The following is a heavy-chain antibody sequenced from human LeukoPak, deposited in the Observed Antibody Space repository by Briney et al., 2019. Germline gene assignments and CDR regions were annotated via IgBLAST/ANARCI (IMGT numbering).Heavy chain of an antibody. D-gene: IGHD3-3*02. V-gene: IGHV3-23*01. CDR1: GFTFSSYA. J-gene: IGHJ6*02. Sequence: GGSLRLSCAASGFTFSSYAMSWVRQAPGKGLEWVSAISGSGGSTYYADSVKGLFTISRDNSKNTLYLQMNSLRAEDTAVYYCARSFSFSSSGMDVWGQGPRLTVSS. CDR3: ARSFSFSSSGMDV. CDR2: ISGSGGST.